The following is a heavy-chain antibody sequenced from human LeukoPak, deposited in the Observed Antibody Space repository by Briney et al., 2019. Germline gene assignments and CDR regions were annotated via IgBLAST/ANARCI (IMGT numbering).Heavy chain of an antibody. CDR3: ARRSLLYGSGSYYSGYYYYYMDV. J-gene: IGHJ6*03. V-gene: IGHV4-34*01. CDR1: GGSISSYY. CDR2: INHSGST. Sequence: SETLSLTCTVSGGSISSYYWSWIRQPPGKGLEWIGEINHSGSTNYNPSLKSRVTISVDTSKNQFSLKLSSVTAADTAVYYCARRSLLYGSGSYYSGYYYYYMDVWGKGTTVTISS. D-gene: IGHD3-10*01.